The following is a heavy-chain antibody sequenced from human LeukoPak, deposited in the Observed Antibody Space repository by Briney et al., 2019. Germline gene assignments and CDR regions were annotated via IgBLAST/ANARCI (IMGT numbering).Heavy chain of an antibody. CDR1: GFTFSSYA. CDR3: ARDDADIYYYGMDV. V-gene: IGHV3-30-3*01. Sequence: GRSLRLSCAASGFTFSSYAMHWVRQAPGKGLEWVAVISYDGNNKYYADSVKGRFTISRDNSKNTLYPQMNSLRAEDTAVYYCARDDADIYYYGMDVWGQGTTVTVSS. J-gene: IGHJ6*02. CDR2: ISYDGNNK.